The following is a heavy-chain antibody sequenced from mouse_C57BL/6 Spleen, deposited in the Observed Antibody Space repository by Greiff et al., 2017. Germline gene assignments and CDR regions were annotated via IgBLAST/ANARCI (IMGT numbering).Heavy chain of an antibody. Sequence: EVKVIESGGGLVKPGGSLKLSCAASGFTFSDYGMHWVRQAPEKGLEWVAYISSGSSTIYSADTVKGRFTISRDNAKNTLFLQMTSLRSEDTAMYYCARGDDYWGQGTTLTVSS. CDR1: GFTFSDYG. CDR2: ISSGSSTI. J-gene: IGHJ2*01. CDR3: ARGDDY. V-gene: IGHV5-17*01.